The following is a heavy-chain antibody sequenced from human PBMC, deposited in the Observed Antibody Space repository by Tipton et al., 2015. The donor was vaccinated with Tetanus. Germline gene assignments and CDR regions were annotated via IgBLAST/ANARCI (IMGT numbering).Heavy chain of an antibody. CDR2: IYYSGST. J-gene: IGHJ4*01. CDR3: ARGTGDY. V-gene: IGHV4-61*01. D-gene: IGHD1-14*01. CDR1: GRSLSGSTYY. Sequence: GLVKPSETLTLTCAVSGRSLSGSTYYWGWIRQPPGKGLEWIGYIYYSGSTNYNPSLKSRVTISVDTSKNQFSLKLSSVTAADTAVYYCARGTGDYWGHGTLVTVSS.